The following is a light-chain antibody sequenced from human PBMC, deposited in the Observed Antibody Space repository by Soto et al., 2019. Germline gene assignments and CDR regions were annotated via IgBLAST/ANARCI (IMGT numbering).Light chain of an antibody. Sequence: EIVLTQSPGTLSLSPGERATLSFRASQSVSSSYLAWYQQKPGQAPRLLIYGAFSRATGIPERCSGSGSATDFTLTISRLVPEDFAVYYCQQYDSSPLLTFGGGTKVDTK. CDR1: QSVSSSY. J-gene: IGKJ4*01. CDR2: GAF. V-gene: IGKV3-20*01. CDR3: QQYDSSPLLT.